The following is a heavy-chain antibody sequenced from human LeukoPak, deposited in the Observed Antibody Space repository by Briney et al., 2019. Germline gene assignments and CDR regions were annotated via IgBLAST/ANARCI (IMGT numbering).Heavy chain of an antibody. D-gene: IGHD4-17*01. CDR3: ALRNTVTKGFDY. V-gene: IGHV3-23*01. CDR1: EITFGSFA. J-gene: IGHJ4*02. CDR2: ITSGGGST. Sequence: PGGSLRLSCAASEITFGSFAMSWVRQAPGKGLEWVSGITSGGGSTFYADSAKGRFTISRDNSKHTLYLQMNSLRAEDTAVYYCALRNTVTKGFDYWGQGTLVTVSS.